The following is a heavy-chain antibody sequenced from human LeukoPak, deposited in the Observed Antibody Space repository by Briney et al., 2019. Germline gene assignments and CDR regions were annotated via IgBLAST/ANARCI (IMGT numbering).Heavy chain of an antibody. CDR2: ISAYNGNT. CDR3: ARGAPDFWSGYYISDPFDY. D-gene: IGHD3-3*01. J-gene: IGHJ4*02. Sequence: ASVKVSCKASGYTFTSYGISWVRQAPGQGLEWMGWISAYNGNTNYAQKLQGRVTMTTDTSTSTAYMELRSLRSDDTAVYYCARGAPDFWSGYYISDPFDYWAREPWSPSPQ. CDR1: GYTFTSYG. V-gene: IGHV1-18*01.